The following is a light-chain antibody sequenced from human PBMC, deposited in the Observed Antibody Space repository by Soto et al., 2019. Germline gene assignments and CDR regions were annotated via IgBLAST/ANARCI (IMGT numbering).Light chain of an antibody. J-gene: IGKJ5*01. CDR1: QSVLYTANNMNY. CDR3: QQYYVTPIT. V-gene: IGKV4-1*01. CDR2: WAS. Sequence: DIVMTQSPDSLPVSLGERATINCKSSQSVLYTANNMNYLAWYQQKPGQPPKLLIYWASIRDSGVPDRFSGSGSGTDFTLTVSSLQAEDVAVYYCQQYYVTPITFGQGTRLEIK.